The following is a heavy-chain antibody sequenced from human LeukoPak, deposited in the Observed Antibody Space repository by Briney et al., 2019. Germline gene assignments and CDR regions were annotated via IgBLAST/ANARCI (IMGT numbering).Heavy chain of an antibody. Sequence: SETLSLTCSVSGGSISRSSNYWAWIRRPPGKGLVWIGSIYYTGITYYSPSLNSRVTLSVDPSKSQFFLRLNSVTAADTAVYYCVSGPNGDYYFDYWGQGTLVTVSS. V-gene: IGHV4-39*01. CDR2: IYYTGIT. CDR1: GGSISRSSNY. CDR3: VSGPNGDYYFDY. J-gene: IGHJ4*02. D-gene: IGHD4-17*01.